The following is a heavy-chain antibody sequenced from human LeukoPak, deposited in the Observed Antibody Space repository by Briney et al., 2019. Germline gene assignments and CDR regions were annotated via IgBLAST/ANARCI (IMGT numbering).Heavy chain of an antibody. Sequence: GEYLRLSCSASGFTFSTYAMHWVRQAPGKGLEYVSAISINGGSTYYADPVKGRFTISRDNPKNTLYLQIRSLRSEDTAVYYCVKAWTTVATYYHYWGQGTLVTVSS. J-gene: IGHJ4*02. CDR1: GFTFSTYA. CDR3: VKAWTTVATYYHY. D-gene: IGHD4-11*01. V-gene: IGHV3-64D*09. CDR2: ISINGGST.